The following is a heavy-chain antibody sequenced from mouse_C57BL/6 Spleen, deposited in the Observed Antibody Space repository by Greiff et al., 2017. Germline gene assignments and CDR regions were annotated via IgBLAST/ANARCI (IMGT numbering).Heavy chain of an antibody. V-gene: IGHV1-43*01. CDR2: INPSTGGT. CDR3: ARREPFDV. J-gene: IGHJ1*03. CDR1: GYSFTGYY. Sequence: VQLQQSGPELVKPGASVKISCKASGYSFTGYYMHWVKQSSEKSLEWIGEINPSTGGTSYNQKFKGKATLTVDKSSSTAYMQLKSLTSEDSAVYYCARREPFDVWGTGTTVTVSS.